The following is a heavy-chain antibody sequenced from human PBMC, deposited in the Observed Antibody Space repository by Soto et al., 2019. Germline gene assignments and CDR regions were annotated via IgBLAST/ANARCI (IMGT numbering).Heavy chain of an antibody. CDR1: GGTLSTYG. D-gene: IGHD4-17*01. CDR2: ISPMFGTV. J-gene: IGHJ4*02. V-gene: IGHV1-69*01. CDR3: AGGRGVLPAGL. Sequence: QEQLVQSGAEVKEPGSSVKVSCKASGGTLSTYGINWVRQAPGQGLEWVGGISPMFGTVNNAQKFKGRVTITADEPTGTAYMELSRLRSEDTAVYYCAGGRGVLPAGLWGQGTRVTVSS.